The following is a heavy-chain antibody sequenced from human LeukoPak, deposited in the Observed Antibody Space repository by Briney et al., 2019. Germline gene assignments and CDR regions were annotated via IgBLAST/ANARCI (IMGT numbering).Heavy chain of an antibody. CDR1: GDSINSNH. CDR2: IYISGNT. V-gene: IGHV4-4*09. CDR3: ARQIAVAGKAGIDY. D-gene: IGHD6-19*01. J-gene: IGHJ4*02. Sequence: SETLSLTCTVSGDSINSNHWSWIRQPPGQGLQWIGFIYISGNTEYHPSLKSRVTISLDTSKNQFSLKLSSVTAADTAVYYCARQIAVAGKAGIDYWGQGTLVTVSS.